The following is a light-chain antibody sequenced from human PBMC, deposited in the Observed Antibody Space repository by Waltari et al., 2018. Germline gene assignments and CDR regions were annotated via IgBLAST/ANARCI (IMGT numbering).Light chain of an antibody. J-gene: IGLJ1*01. CDR1: SSAFGGYNY. CDR3: SSYAGDITLL. V-gene: IGLV2-14*01. Sequence: QSALTQPATVSGSPGQSITISCTGTSSAFGGYNYVSWYQQHPGKAPKLIISEGSNRPSGVSTRVSGAKSGTTASLTISGLQTEDEADYYCSSYAGDITLLFGTGTKVSVL. CDR2: EGS.